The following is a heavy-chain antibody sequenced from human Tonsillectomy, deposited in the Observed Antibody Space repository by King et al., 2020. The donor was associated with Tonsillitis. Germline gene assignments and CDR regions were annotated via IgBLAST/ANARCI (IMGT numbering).Heavy chain of an antibody. CDR1: GFTFSGYS. CDR3: ARGRRATSWFDP. D-gene: IGHD1-26*01. Sequence: VQLVESGGGLVQPGGSLRLSCAASGFTFSGYSMNWVRQAPGKGLEWVSYISSSISTIYYADSVKGRFTISRDNAKNSLYLQMNSLRDEDTAVYYCARGRRATSWFDPWGQGTLVTVSS. V-gene: IGHV3-48*02. CDR2: ISSSISTI. J-gene: IGHJ5*02.